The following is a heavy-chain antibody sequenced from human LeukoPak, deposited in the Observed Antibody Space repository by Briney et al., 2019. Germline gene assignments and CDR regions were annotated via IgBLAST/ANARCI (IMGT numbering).Heavy chain of an antibody. D-gene: IGHD3-22*01. Sequence: GASVKVSCKASGGTFSNYAISWVRQAPGQGLEWMGGIIPIFHTTNYAQKFQGRVTITADKSTTTAYMELSSLKSEDTAVYYCARETDDSSGPSAFDIWGQGTMVTVSS. CDR3: ARETDDSSGPSAFDI. J-gene: IGHJ3*02. CDR1: GGTFSNYA. CDR2: IIPIFHTT. V-gene: IGHV1-69*06.